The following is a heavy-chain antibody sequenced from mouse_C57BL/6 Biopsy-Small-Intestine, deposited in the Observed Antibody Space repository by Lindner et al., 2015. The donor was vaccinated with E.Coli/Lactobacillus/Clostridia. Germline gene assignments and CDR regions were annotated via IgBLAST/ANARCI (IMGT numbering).Heavy chain of an antibody. CDR2: ILPGSTGT. D-gene: IGHD2-4*01. Sequence: VQLQESGAEVMKPGASVKLSCKATGYTFTGYWIEWVKQRPGHGLEWIGEILPGSTGTKYNERFKGKATFTADTSSNTAYMQLSSLTTEDSAIYYCAREGDYDSDVVDCWGQGTTLTVSS. J-gene: IGHJ2*01. V-gene: IGHV1-9*01. CDR1: GYTFTGYW. CDR3: AREGDYDSDVVDC.